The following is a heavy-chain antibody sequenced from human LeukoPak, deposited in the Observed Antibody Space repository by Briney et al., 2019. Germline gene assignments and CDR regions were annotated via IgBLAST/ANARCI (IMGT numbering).Heavy chain of an antibody. D-gene: IGHD2-2*01. V-gene: IGHV3-11*01. J-gene: IGHJ4*02. CDR1: GFTFSDYY. Sequence: SGGSLRLSCAASGFTFSDYYMSWIRQAPGKGLEWVSYISSSGSTIYYADSVKGRFTISRDNAKNSLYLQMNSLRAEDTAVYYCARWGSDIVVVPAAPGGFDYWGQGTLVTVSS. CDR2: ISSSGSTI. CDR3: ARWGSDIVVVPAAPGGFDY.